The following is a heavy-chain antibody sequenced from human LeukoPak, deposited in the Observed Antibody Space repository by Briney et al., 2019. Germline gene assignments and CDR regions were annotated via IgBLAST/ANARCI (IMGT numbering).Heavy chain of an antibody. J-gene: IGHJ5*02. CDR2: INVGNGNT. CDR1: GYTFSSYA. Sequence: ASVKVSCKASGYTFSSYAMHWVRQAPGQRLEWMGWINVGNGNTKYSQKFQGGVTIIRDTSASTAYMELSSLRSEDTAVYYCARSGFSSSWSQESWFDPWGQGTLVTVSS. V-gene: IGHV1-3*01. D-gene: IGHD6-13*01. CDR3: ARSGFSSSWSQESWFDP.